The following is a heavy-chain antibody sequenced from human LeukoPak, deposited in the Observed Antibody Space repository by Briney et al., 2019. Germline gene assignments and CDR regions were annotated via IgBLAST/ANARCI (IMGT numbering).Heavy chain of an antibody. CDR1: GFTFATYP. V-gene: IGHV3-23*01. Sequence: PGRSLRLSCEASGFTFATYPMIWARHAPGKGLEWVSTFRGSGDRTLYADAAKGRFTISRDNSKNTLTLQINSLTAEYTAVYYCAKVTSSYNYFDYWGQGTLVTASS. CDR2: FRGSGDRT. J-gene: IGHJ4*02. CDR3: AKVTSSYNYFDY. D-gene: IGHD2-2*01.